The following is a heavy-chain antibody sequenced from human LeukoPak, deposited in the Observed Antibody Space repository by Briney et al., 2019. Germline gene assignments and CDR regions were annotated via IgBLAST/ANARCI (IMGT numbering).Heavy chain of an antibody. J-gene: IGHJ4*02. Sequence: PGGSLRLSCAASTFSLSNYWVTWVRQAPGAGLEWVANINPGGTETYYAEPVKGRFTISRDNAKNLVYLQMNSLRAEDSAVYHCGRFGYVAGVDLWGQGTLVTVSS. D-gene: IGHD6-19*01. V-gene: IGHV3-7*01. CDR3: GRFGYVAGVDL. CDR1: TFSLSNYW. CDR2: INPGGTET.